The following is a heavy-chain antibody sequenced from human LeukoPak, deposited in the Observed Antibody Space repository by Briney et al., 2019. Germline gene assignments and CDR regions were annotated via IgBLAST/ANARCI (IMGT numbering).Heavy chain of an antibody. J-gene: IGHJ4*02. D-gene: IGHD3-9*01. Sequence: GASVKVSCKASGYTFTSYGISWVRQAPGQGLEWMGWISAYNGNTNYAQKLQGRVTMTTDTSTSTACMELRGLRSDDTAVYYCARAITYYDILTGYDYWGQGTLVTVSS. CDR1: GYTFTSYG. CDR3: ARAITYYDILTGYDY. V-gene: IGHV1-18*01. CDR2: ISAYNGNT.